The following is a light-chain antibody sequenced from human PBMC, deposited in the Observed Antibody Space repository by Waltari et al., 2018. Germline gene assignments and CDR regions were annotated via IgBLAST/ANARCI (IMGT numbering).Light chain of an antibody. CDR2: DDT. V-gene: IGLV3-21*04. Sequence: SYVLTQPPSVSVAPGKTASITCGGNSIESKNVHWYRQKPGQAPVLVIYDDTDPASGVPLCTSGAKRGTTAILTISRVDAADEPDYDCQGWDSSSVHRIFGGGTKLTV. CDR3: QGWDSSSVHRI. CDR1: SIESKN. J-gene: IGLJ2*01.